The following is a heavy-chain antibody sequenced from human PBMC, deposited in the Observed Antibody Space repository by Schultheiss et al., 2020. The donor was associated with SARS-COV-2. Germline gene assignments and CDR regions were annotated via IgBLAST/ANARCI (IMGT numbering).Heavy chain of an antibody. CDR1: GFTFSSYW. J-gene: IGHJ4*02. CDR3: ARDAYGDYGDY. Sequence: GASLKISCAASGFTFSSYWMSWVRQAPGKGLEWVANIKQDGSEKYYVGSVKGRFTISRDNAKNSLYLQMNSLRAEDTAVYYCARDAYGDYGDYWGQGTLVTVSS. CDR2: IKQDGSEK. D-gene: IGHD4-17*01. V-gene: IGHV3-7*01.